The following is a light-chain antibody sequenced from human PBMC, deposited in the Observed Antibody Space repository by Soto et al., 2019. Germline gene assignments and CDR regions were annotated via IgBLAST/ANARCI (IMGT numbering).Light chain of an antibody. CDR2: KAS. CDR1: QSISNW. Sequence: DIQMTQSPSTLSASVGDRVTITCRASQSISNWLAWYQQKPGKAPKLLIYKASTLESGVPSRFSGSGSGTAFTLTISRLQPDDFATYYCQQSCTFGPGTKVDIK. J-gene: IGKJ3*01. CDR3: QQSCT. V-gene: IGKV1-5*03.